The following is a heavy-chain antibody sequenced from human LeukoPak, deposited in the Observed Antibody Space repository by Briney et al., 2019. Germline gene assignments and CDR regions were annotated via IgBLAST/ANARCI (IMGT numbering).Heavy chain of an antibody. V-gene: IGHV4-59*06. CDR1: GGSISGYY. CDR2: IYYSGST. Sequence: SETLSLTCTVSGGSISGYYWSWIRQPPGKGLEWIGYIYYSGSTYYNPSLKSRVTISVDTSKNQFSLKLSSVTAADTAVYYCATHTMQNAFDIWGQGTMVTVSS. D-gene: IGHD3-10*01. CDR3: ATHTMQNAFDI. J-gene: IGHJ3*02.